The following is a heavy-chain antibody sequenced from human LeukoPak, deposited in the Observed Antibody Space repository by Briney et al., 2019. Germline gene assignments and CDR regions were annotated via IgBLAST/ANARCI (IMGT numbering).Heavy chain of an antibody. CDR2: ISTTSSYI. Sequence: PGGSLRLSCAASGFTFSDYGMSWVRQAPGKGLEWVSSISTTSSYIYYAESMKGRFTISRGNAKNSLYLQMNSLRAEDTAVYYCAKDGDPPPVLLWFGELLYLDYWGQGTLVTVSS. CDR3: AKDGDPPPVLLWFGELLYLDY. J-gene: IGHJ4*02. V-gene: IGHV3-21*01. D-gene: IGHD3-10*01. CDR1: GFTFSDYG.